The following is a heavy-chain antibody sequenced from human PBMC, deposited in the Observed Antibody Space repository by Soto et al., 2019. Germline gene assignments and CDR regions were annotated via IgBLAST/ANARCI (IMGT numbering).Heavy chain of an antibody. V-gene: IGHV3-15*01. CDR1: GFTFSNAW. D-gene: IGHD5-12*01. CDR2: IKSKTDGGTT. J-gene: IGHJ6*04. CDR3: TTDVRGGLGGSGYEKRYYYYGMDV. Sequence: LRLSCAASGFTFSNAWMSWVRQAPGKGLEWVGRIKSKTDGGTTDYAAPVKGRFTISRDDSKNTRYLQLNSLKTADTAEYYCTTDVRGGLGGSGYEKRYYYYGMDVWSKGTTVTVSS.